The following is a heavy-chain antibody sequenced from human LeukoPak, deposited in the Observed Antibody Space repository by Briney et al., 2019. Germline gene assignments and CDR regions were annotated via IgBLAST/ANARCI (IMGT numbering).Heavy chain of an antibody. J-gene: IGHJ5*02. Sequence: PSETLSLTCAVYGGSFSGYYWTWIRQPPGKGLEWIGEINHSGNTNYNPSLKSRVTISVDTSKNQFSLKLSSVTAADTAVYYCARVISSSWYRPKFTPYNWFDPWGQGTRVIVSS. D-gene: IGHD6-13*01. CDR3: ARVISSSWYRPKFTPYNWFDP. CDR2: INHSGNT. CDR1: GGSFSGYY. V-gene: IGHV4-34*01.